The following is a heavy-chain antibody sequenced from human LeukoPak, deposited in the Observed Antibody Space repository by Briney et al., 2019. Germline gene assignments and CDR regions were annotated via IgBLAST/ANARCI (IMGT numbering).Heavy chain of an antibody. D-gene: IGHD3-9*01. Sequence: GGSLRLSCAASGFTFSSYNMNWVRQAPGKGLEWVAYISTTSNTIYYGDSMRGRFTVSRDNAKNSLYLQMNSLRAEDTAVYYCAREGNYDVLTGYCPADYWGQGTLVTVSS. J-gene: IGHJ4*02. CDR3: AREGNYDVLTGYCPADY. CDR2: ISTTSNTI. V-gene: IGHV3-48*04. CDR1: GFTFSSYN.